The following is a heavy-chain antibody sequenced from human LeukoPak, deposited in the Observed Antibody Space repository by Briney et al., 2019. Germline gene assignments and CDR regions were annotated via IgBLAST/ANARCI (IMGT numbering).Heavy chain of an antibody. D-gene: IGHD5-24*01. CDR1: GGTFSSYA. CDR3: VRGAGDGWYYFDY. CDR2: IIPIFGTA. J-gene: IGHJ4*02. Sequence: ASVKVSCKASGGTFSSYAISWVRQAPGQGLEWMGGIIPIFGTANYAQKFQGRVTITADKSTSTAYMELSSLRSEDTAVYYCVRGAGDGWYYFDYWGQGTLVTVSS. V-gene: IGHV1-69*06.